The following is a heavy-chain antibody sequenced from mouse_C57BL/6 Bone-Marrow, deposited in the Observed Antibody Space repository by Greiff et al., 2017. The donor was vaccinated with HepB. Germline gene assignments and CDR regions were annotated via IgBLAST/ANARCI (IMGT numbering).Heavy chain of an antibody. D-gene: IGHD2-3*01. V-gene: IGHV1-15*01. CDR1: GYTFTDYE. CDR3: TCYYSVEAWFAY. J-gene: IGHJ3*01. Sequence: VQLQQSGAELVRPGASVTLSCKASGYTFTDYEMHWVKQTPVHGLEWIGAIDPETGGTAYNQKFKGKAILTADKSSSTAYMELRSLTSEDSAVYYCTCYYSVEAWFAYWGQGTLVTVSA. CDR2: IDPETGGT.